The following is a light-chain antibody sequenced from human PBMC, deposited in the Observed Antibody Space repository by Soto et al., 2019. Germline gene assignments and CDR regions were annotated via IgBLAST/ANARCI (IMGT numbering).Light chain of an antibody. Sequence: QSALTQPASVSGSPGQSITISCTGTSSDVGGYDYVSWYQQHPGKVPKLMIYDLNNRPSGVSSRFSGSKSGNTASLTISGLQDEDEADYYCSSYTSINTVIFGGGTKLPS. CDR2: DLN. CDR3: SSYTSINTVI. CDR1: SSDVGGYDY. J-gene: IGLJ2*01. V-gene: IGLV2-14*03.